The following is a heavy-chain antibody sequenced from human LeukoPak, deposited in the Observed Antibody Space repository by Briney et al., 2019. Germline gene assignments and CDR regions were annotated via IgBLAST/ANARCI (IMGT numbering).Heavy chain of an antibody. J-gene: IGHJ4*02. D-gene: IGHD1-26*01. CDR3: AKLWIGSSPRYFDC. CDR1: GFTFSNYA. CDR2: ITGSGAVT. V-gene: IGHV3-23*01. Sequence: PGGSLRLSCATSGFTFSNYAMSWVRQAPGKGLEWVSAITGSGAVTFYADSVKGRFTISRDDSKNSLYLQMHSLRAGDTAVYYCAKLWIGSSPRYFDCWGQGALVTVSS.